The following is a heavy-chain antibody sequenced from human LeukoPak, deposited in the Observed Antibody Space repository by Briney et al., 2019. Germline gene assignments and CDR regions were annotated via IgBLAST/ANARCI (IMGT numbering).Heavy chain of an antibody. CDR3: ARDDSSRDDSGGYHY. CDR2: IHMSGST. Sequence: PSETLSLTCTVSGDSINSYHWSWIRQPAGKGLEWIGRIHMSGSTNYNTSLRSRGAVSMYNSKNQFSLKLKSVTAADTAVYYCARDDSSRDDSGGYHYWGQGTLVTISS. V-gene: IGHV4-4*07. D-gene: IGHD3-22*01. CDR1: GDSINSYH. J-gene: IGHJ4*02.